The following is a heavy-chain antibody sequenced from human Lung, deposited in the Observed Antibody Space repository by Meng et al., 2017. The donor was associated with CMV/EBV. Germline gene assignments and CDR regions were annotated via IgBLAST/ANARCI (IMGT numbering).Heavy chain of an antibody. V-gene: IGHV3-7*01. J-gene: IGHJ3*02. CDR2: IKEDGSEK. CDR1: GFTFSNYW. CDR3: ARDPFIKALDI. Sequence: GGSLRLXCAASGFTFSNYWMTWLRQAPGRGLELVAHIKEDGSEKYFVGSVRGRFTISRDNAKNSLYLQINSLRAEDTAVYYCARDPFIKALDIWGQGTMVTVSS.